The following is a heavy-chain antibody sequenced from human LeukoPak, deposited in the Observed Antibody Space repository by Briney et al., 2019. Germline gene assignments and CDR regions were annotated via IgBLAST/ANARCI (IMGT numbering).Heavy chain of an antibody. J-gene: IGHJ4*02. V-gene: IGHV3-23*01. D-gene: IGHD2-15*01. CDR2: FSGSDGST. CDR3: AQFGYCSGGSCD. Sequence: GGSLRLSCAASGFIFSSYAMSWVRQAPGKGLEWVSTFSGSDGSTYYADSVKGRFTISRDDSKNTLYLQMNSLRAEDTAVYYCAQFGYCSGGSCDWGQGTLVTVSS. CDR1: GFIFSSYA.